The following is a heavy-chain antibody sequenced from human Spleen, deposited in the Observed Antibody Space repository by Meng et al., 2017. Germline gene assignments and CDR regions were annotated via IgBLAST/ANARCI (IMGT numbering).Heavy chain of an antibody. J-gene: IGHJ4*02. D-gene: IGHD4-17*01. CDR3: ARDNYGDYGY. CDR1: GYSISSSNW. Sequence: QVHLQESGPGLLMPSVTPSLTCAVSGYSISSSNWWGWVRQPPGKGLEWIGEIFHTGSTNYNPSLKSRVTISIDKSKNQFSLKLTSVTAADTAIYYCARDNYGDYGYWGQGTLVTVSS. V-gene: IGHV4-4*02. CDR2: IFHTGST.